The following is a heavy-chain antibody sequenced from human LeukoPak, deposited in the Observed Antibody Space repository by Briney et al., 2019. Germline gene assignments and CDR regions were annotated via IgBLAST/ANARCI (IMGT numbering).Heavy chain of an antibody. CDR1: RFTFSSYT. Sequence: GGSLRLSCAASRFTFSSYTMHWVRQAPGKGLEWVAVISFDGTNKYYADSVKGRFTISRDNAKNSLYLQMNSLGPEDTAVYYCARQTTVTTPPPLYYFDYWGQGTLVTVSS. J-gene: IGHJ4*02. D-gene: IGHD4-17*01. CDR3: ARQTTVTTPPPLYYFDY. V-gene: IGHV3-30*04. CDR2: ISFDGTNK.